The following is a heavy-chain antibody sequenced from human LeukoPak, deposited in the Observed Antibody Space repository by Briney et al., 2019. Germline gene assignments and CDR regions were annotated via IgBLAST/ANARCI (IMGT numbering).Heavy chain of an antibody. CDR2: IYYSGST. J-gene: IGHJ4*02. V-gene: IGHV4-59*01. CDR1: GGSISSYY. Sequence: SETLSLTCTVSGGSISSYYWSWIRQPPGKGLEWIGYIYYSGSTNYNPSLKSRVTISVDTSKNQFSLKLSSVTAADTAVYYCARDVAVGASDWGQGTLVTVSS. CDR3: ARDVAVGASD. D-gene: IGHD1-26*01.